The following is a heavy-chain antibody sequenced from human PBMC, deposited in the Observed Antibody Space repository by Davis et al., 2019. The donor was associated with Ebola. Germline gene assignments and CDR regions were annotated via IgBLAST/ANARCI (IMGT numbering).Heavy chain of an antibody. CDR3: ARDPRPFIVATGYFDY. D-gene: IGHD5-12*01. V-gene: IGHV1-18*01. CDR2: ISAYNGNT. J-gene: IGHJ4*02. Sequence: ASVKVSCKASGYTFTSYGISWVRQAPGQGLEWMGWISAYNGNTNYALKLQGRVTMTTDTSTSTAYMELRSLRSDDTAVYYCARDPRPFIVATGYFDYWGQGTLVTVSS. CDR1: GYTFTSYG.